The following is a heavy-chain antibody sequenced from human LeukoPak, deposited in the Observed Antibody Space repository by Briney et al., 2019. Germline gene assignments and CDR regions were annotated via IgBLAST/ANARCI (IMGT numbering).Heavy chain of an antibody. J-gene: IGHJ4*02. CDR1: GFTFSSYA. Sequence: QPGRSLRLSCAASGFTFSSYAMHWVRQAPGKGLEWVAVISYDGSNKYHADSVKGRFTISRDNSKNTLYLQMNSLRAEDTAVYYCARDQEWELPLDYWGQGTLVTVSS. CDR3: ARDQEWELPLDY. D-gene: IGHD1-26*01. CDR2: ISYDGSNK. V-gene: IGHV3-30-3*01.